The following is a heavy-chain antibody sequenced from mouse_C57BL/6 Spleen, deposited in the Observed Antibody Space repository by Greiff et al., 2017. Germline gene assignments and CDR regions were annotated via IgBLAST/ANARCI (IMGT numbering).Heavy chain of an antibody. Sequence: DVKLQESGPGLVKPSQSLSLTCSVTGYSITSGYYWNWIRQFPGNKLEWMGYISYDGSNNYNPSLKNRISITRDTSKNQFFLKLNSVTTEDTATYYCARDLGIYYDYDGDWYFDVWGTGTTVTVSS. CDR1: GYSITSGYY. J-gene: IGHJ1*03. CDR3: ARDLGIYYDYDGDWYFDV. CDR2: ISYDGSN. D-gene: IGHD2-4*01. V-gene: IGHV3-6*01.